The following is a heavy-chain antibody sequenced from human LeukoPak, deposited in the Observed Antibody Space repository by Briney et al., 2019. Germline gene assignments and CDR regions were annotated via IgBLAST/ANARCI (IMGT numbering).Heavy chain of an antibody. V-gene: IGHV3-66*01. CDR1: GFTVSSNY. CDR2: IFSDGST. CDR3: ARVMTAITNWFDP. J-gene: IGHJ5*02. D-gene: IGHD2-21*02. Sequence: GGSLRLSCAATGFTVSSNYVSWVRQAPGMGLEWVSVIFSDGSTYYADSVKGRFTISRDNSKNTLYLQMNNLRAEDTAVYYCARVMTAITNWFDPWGQGTLVTVSS.